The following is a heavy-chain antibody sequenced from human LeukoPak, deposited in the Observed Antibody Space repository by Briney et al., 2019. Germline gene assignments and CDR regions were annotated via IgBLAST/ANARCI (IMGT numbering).Heavy chain of an antibody. D-gene: IGHD3-9*01. CDR2: IYYSGST. Sequence: NPSESLSLTCTVSGGSISSSSYYWGWIRQPPGKGLEWIGYIYYSGSTYYNPSLKSRVTISVDTSKNQFSLSLTSVTAADTAVYYCARLTGGYGPTDALEIWGRGTLVTVSS. V-gene: IGHV4-39*01. J-gene: IGHJ3*02. CDR3: ARLTGGYGPTDALEI. CDR1: GGSISSSSYY.